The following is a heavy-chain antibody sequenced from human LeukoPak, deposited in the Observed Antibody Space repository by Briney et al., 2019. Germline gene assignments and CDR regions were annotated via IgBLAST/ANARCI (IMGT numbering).Heavy chain of an antibody. V-gene: IGHV1-18*01. Sequence: ASVKVSCKASGYTFTSYGISWVRQAPGQGLEWMGWISAYNGNTNYAQKLQGRVTMTTDTSTSTAYMELRSLRSDDTAVYYCARVGHDSSGYGSLGVGCFDPWGQGTLVTVSS. CDR2: ISAYNGNT. CDR3: ARVGHDSSGYGSLGVGCFDP. J-gene: IGHJ5*02. D-gene: IGHD3-22*01. CDR1: GYTFTSYG.